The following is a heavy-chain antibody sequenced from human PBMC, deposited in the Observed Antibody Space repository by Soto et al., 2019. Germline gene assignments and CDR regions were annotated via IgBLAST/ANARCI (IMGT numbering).Heavy chain of an antibody. CDR2: IYSGGST. V-gene: IGHV3-53*01. J-gene: IGHJ6*02. CDR1: GFTVSSNY. D-gene: IGHD2-2*01. Sequence: PGGSLRLSCAASGFTVSSNYMSWVRQAPGKGLEWVSVIYSGGSTYYADSVKGRFTISRDNSKNTLYLQMNSLRAEDTAVYYCAREEGSYCSSTSCFYYYYGMDVWGQGTTVTVSS. CDR3: AREEGSYCSSTSCFYYYYGMDV.